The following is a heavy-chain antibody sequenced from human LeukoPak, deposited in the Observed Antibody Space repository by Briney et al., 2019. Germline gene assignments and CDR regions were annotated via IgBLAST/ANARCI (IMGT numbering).Heavy chain of an antibody. CDR1: GFTFGSYA. CDR2: ISGNSEYT. J-gene: IGHJ4*02. Sequence: GGSLRLSCAASGFTFGSYAMSWVRQAPGKGLEWVSAISGNSEYTYYADSVKGRFTISRDNSKNTLYLQMNSLRVDDTAVYYCAKQLGYCSDGSCYFPYWGQGTLVTVSS. CDR3: AKQLGYCSDGSCYFPY. V-gene: IGHV3-23*01. D-gene: IGHD2-15*01.